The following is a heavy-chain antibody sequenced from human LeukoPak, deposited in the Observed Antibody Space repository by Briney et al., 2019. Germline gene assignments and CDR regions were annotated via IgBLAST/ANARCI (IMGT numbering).Heavy chain of an antibody. CDR1: GYTFTNYG. Sequence: ASVKVSCKTSGYTFTNYGLSWVRQAPGQGLEWMGWISAYNGNTNYAQKLQGRVTMTTDTSTSTAYMELRSLRSDDTAVYYCARNQGLLRYYYMDVWGKGTTVTVSS. V-gene: IGHV1-18*01. D-gene: IGHD2-15*01. CDR3: ARNQGLLRYYYMDV. J-gene: IGHJ6*03. CDR2: ISAYNGNT.